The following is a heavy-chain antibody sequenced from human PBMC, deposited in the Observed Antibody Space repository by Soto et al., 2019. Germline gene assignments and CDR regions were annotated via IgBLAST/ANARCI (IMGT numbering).Heavy chain of an antibody. V-gene: IGHV1-24*01. CDR1: GYTLTELS. D-gene: IGHD3-10*01. Sequence: GASVKVSCKVSGYTLTELSMHWVRQAPGKGLEWMGGFDPEDGETIYAQKFQGRVTMTEDTSTDTAYMELSSLRSEDTAVYYCATVGDGSGSYYYYYGMDVWGQGTTVTVSS. CDR2: FDPEDGET. CDR3: ATVGDGSGSYYYYYGMDV. J-gene: IGHJ6*02.